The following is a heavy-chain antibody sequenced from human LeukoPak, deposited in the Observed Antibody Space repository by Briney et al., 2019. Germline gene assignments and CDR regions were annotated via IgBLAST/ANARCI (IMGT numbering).Heavy chain of an antibody. CDR3: ARCEAVAGVFDY. Sequence: SETLSLTCTVSGGSISSGTYYWNWIRQPAGKGLEWIGRIYPSGSTNYNPSLKSRVTISVDTSKNQVSLKLNSVTAADTAVYYCARCEAVAGVFDYWGQGTLVTVSS. J-gene: IGHJ4*02. CDR2: IYPSGST. V-gene: IGHV4-61*02. D-gene: IGHD6-19*01. CDR1: GGSISSGTYY.